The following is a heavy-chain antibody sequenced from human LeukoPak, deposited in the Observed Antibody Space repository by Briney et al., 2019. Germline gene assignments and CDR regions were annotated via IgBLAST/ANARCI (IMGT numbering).Heavy chain of an antibody. V-gene: IGHV1-24*01. CDR1: GYTLTELS. CDR3: ATRSTSNLIFDY. D-gene: IGHD2-2*01. J-gene: IGHJ4*02. Sequence: ASVKVSCKVSGYTLTELSMHWVRQAPGKGLEWMGGFDPEDGETIYAQKFQGRVTMTEDTSTDTAYMELSSLRSEGTAVYYCATRSTSNLIFDYWGQGTLVTVSS. CDR2: FDPEDGET.